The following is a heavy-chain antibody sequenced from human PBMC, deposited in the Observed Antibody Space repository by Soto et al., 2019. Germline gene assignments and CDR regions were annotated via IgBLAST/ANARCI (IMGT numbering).Heavy chain of an antibody. CDR3: ARDRERYGDYSPFDY. D-gene: IGHD4-17*01. J-gene: IGHJ4*02. V-gene: IGHV1-2*02. CDR2: INPTTGGS. CDR1: GYTFTGNY. Sequence: QVQLVQSGAEVKKPGASVKVSCKASGYTFTGNYMHWVRQAPGQGLEWMALINPTTGGSNYAQKFQGRVTITADESTSTAYMELSSLRSEDTAVYYCARDRERYGDYSPFDYWGQGTLVTVSS.